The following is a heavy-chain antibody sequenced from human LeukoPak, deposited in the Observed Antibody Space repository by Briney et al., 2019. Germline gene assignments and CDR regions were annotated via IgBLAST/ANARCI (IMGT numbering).Heavy chain of an antibody. V-gene: IGHV4-61*02. CDR2: IYTSGST. CDR3: ARDTGIAVAGSYWFDP. D-gene: IGHD6-19*01. Sequence: PSETLSLTCTVSGGSISSGSYYWSWIRQPAGKGLEWIGRIYTSGSTNYNPSLKSRVTISVDTSKNQFSLKLSSVTAADTAVYYCARDTGIAVAGSYWFDPLGPGNPGHRLL. J-gene: IGHJ5*02. CDR1: GGSISSGSYY.